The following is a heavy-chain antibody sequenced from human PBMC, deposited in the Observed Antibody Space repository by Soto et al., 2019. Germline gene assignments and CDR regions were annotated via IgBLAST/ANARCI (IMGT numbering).Heavy chain of an antibody. CDR2: IFSGGST. V-gene: IGHV3-53*01. CDR3: ARGLDGMDV. Sequence: GGSLRLSCSASAFSVSSNYMSWVRQAPGKGLEWVSVIFSGGSTYYADSVEGRFTSSRDSSKNMLYLQMNSLRVEDTATYFCARGLDGMDVWGQGTAVTVSS. J-gene: IGHJ6*02. CDR1: AFSVSSNY.